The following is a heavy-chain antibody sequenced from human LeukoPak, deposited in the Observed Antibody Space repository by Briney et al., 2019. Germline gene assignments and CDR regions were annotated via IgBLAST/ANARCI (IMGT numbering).Heavy chain of an antibody. D-gene: IGHD3-22*01. CDR2: IYYSGST. V-gene: IGHV4-31*03. CDR1: GGSIGSGGYY. J-gene: IGHJ5*02. Sequence: PSQTLSLTCTVSGGSIGSGGYYWSWIRQHPGEGLEWIGNIYYSGSTYYNPSLKSRLTISVDTSKNQFSLKLSSVTAADTAVYYCARALGSSGYGWFDPWGQGTLVTVSS. CDR3: ARALGSSGYGWFDP.